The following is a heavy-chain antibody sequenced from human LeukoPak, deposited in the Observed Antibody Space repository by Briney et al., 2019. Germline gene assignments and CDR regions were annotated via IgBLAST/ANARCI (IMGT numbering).Heavy chain of an antibody. Sequence: ASVKVSCKASGYTFTSYGISWVRQAPGQGLEWMGWISAYNGNTNYAQKLQGRVTMTTDTSTSTAYMELRSLRSDDTAVYYCARDKLMVLRYFDWLNKYYYMDVWGKGTTVTISS. V-gene: IGHV1-18*01. CDR3: ARDKLMVLRYFDWLNKYYYMDV. J-gene: IGHJ6*03. CDR2: ISAYNGNT. D-gene: IGHD3-9*01. CDR1: GYTFTSYG.